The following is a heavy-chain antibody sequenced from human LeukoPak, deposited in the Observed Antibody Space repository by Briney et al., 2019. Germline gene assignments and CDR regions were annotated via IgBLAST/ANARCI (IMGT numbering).Heavy chain of an antibody. CDR1: GGSISSSSYY. Sequence: SETLSLTCTVSGGSISSSSYYWGWIRQPPGKGLEWIGSIYYSGSTYYNPSLKGRVTISVDTSKNQFSLKLSSVTAADTAVYYCAREGKTGTTWVPDYYFDYWGQGTLVTVSS. J-gene: IGHJ4*02. V-gene: IGHV4-39*07. CDR3: AREGKTGTTWVPDYYFDY. D-gene: IGHD1-1*01. CDR2: IYYSGST.